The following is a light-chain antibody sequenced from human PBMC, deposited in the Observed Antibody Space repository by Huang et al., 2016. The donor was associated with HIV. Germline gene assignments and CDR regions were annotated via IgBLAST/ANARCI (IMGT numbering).Light chain of an antibody. CDR3: QQYYSAPYT. J-gene: IGKJ2*01. CDR1: QSVLYSSHNKNY. Sequence: DIVMTQSPDSLAVSLGERAPLNCKSSQSVLYSSHNKNYLACDQQRPGQPPKLLIYWASTRESGVPDRFSGSGSGTDFTLTISSLQAEDVAVYYCQQYYSAPYTFGQGTKLEIK. CDR2: WAS. V-gene: IGKV4-1*01.